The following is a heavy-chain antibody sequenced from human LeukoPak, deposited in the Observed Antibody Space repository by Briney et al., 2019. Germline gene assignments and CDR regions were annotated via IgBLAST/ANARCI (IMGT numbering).Heavy chain of an antibody. CDR1: GDSITATGTYY. D-gene: IGHD1-14*01. CDR3: SRETVSGSRFDP. CDR2: IYTSGST. V-gene: IGHV4-61*02. Sequence: SQTLSLCCTISGDSITATGTYYWSWTRQPAGKGLEWIGRIYTSGSTLYNPSFQCRVTVSVDTSKTRFYLNLNSVTAADTAVYYCSRETVSGSRFDPWGQGTLVTVSS. J-gene: IGHJ5*02.